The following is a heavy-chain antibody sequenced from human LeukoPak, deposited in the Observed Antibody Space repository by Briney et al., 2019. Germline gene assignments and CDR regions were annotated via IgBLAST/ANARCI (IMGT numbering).Heavy chain of an antibody. D-gene: IGHD4-17*01. CDR1: DGSISNYY. Sequence: PSETLSLTCTVSDGSISNYYWSWIRQPPGKGLEWIGHIYYSGSNNYNPSLKSRVTISVDTSNNQFSLKLSSVTTADTAVYYCARVGTVTSFDHWGQGTLVTVSS. V-gene: IGHV4-59*01. J-gene: IGHJ4*02. CDR2: IYYSGSN. CDR3: ARVGTVTSFDH.